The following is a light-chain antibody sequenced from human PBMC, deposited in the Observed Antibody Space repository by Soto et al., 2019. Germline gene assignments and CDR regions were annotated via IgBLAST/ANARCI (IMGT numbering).Light chain of an antibody. CDR3: AAWDDSLSGYV. Sequence: QSALTQPPSASGTPGQRVTISCSGSNSKIGSDYVYWYQQFPGTAPKLLIYRNNQRPSGVPDRFSGSKSGTSASLAIFGLRSEDEADYYCAAWDDSLSGYVFGTGTKVTVL. CDR1: NSKIGSDY. J-gene: IGLJ1*01. V-gene: IGLV1-47*01. CDR2: RNN.